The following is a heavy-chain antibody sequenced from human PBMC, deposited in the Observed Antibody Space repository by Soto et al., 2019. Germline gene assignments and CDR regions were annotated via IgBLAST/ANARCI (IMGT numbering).Heavy chain of an antibody. D-gene: IGHD2-15*01. J-gene: IGHJ4*02. CDR1: GGSIIIGQTY. CDR3: ARDAPGVAPY. Sequence: QVQLQESGPGLVKPSQTLSLTCTVSGGSIIIGQTYLNWIRQHPEKGLEWMGYINYRGTTNYHPALKSRILISLDTSANQFSLRLTSVTAADTAVYYCARDAPGVAPYWGQGTQVTVSS. V-gene: IGHV4-31*03. CDR2: INYRGTT.